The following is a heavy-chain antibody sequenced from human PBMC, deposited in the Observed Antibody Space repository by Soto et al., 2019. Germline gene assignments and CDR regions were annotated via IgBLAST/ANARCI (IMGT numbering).Heavy chain of an antibody. CDR2: TYYRSKWYK. J-gene: IGHJ3*02. CDR1: GDSVSSNSAA. V-gene: IGHV6-1*01. Sequence: QVQLQQSGPGLVKPSQTLSLTCAISGDSVSSNSAAWNWIRQSPSRGLEWLGRTYYRSKWYKDYAVSVKSRITISPAPSKIQFPLQLNSVTPEDTAVHCGAREGKDAFDICGPGTMVIVSS. CDR3: AREGKDAFDI. D-gene: IGHD3-10*01.